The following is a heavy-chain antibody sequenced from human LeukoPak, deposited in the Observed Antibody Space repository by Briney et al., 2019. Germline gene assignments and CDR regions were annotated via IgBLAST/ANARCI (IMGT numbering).Heavy chain of an antibody. J-gene: IGHJ4*02. Sequence: GGSLRLSCAASGFTFSSYAMSWVRQAPGKGLEWVAVISYDGSNKYYADSVKGRFTISRDNSKNTLYLQMNSLRAEDTAVYYCARETVFGVVNCFDYWGQGTLVTVSS. D-gene: IGHD3-3*01. CDR1: GFTFSSYA. CDR2: ISYDGSNK. CDR3: ARETVFGVVNCFDY. V-gene: IGHV3-30-3*01.